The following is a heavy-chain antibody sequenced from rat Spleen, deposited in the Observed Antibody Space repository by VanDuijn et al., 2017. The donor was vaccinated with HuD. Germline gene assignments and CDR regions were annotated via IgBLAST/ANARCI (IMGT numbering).Heavy chain of an antibody. CDR2: ITNASGGT. J-gene: IGHJ4*01. D-gene: IGHD4-3*01. CDR1: GFTFNYYW. CDR3: ARHGRGERTYYYVLDA. V-gene: IGHV5-31*01. Sequence: EVQLVESGGGLVQPGRSLKLSCVTSGFTFNYYWMTWIRQAPGKGLEWVASITNASGGTHYPDSVKGRFTISRDTAQNILYLQMNSPRSEDTATYYCARHGRGERTYYYVLDAWGQGASVTVSS.